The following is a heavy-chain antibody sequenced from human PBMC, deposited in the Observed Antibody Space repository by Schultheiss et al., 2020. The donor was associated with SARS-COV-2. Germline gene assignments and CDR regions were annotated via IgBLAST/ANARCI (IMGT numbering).Heavy chain of an antibody. V-gene: IGHV4-31*03. J-gene: IGHJ2*01. CDR2: IYYSGST. CDR1: GGSISSGGYY. D-gene: IGHD3-3*01. CDR3: ARGGRITIFGVVSPWYFDL. Sequence: SETLSLTCTVSGGSISSGGYYWSWIRHHPGKGLEWIGYIYYSGSTNYNPSLKSRVTISVDTSKNQFSLKLRSVTAADTAVYYCARGGRITIFGVVSPWYFDLWGRGTLVTVSS.